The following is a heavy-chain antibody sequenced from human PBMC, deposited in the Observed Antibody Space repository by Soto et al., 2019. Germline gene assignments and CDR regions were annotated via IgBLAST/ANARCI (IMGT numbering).Heavy chain of an antibody. V-gene: IGHV3-9*01. D-gene: IGHD6-25*01. CDR1: GFTFDDYA. CDR2: ISWNSGTI. Sequence: GGSLRLSCAASGFTFDDYAMHWVRQAPGKGLEWVSGISWNSGTITYADSVKGRFTISRDNAKNSLYLQMNSLRAEDTAFYYCAKDGKTFTAPIWGQGSLVTVSS. CDR3: AKDGKTFTAPI. J-gene: IGHJ4*02.